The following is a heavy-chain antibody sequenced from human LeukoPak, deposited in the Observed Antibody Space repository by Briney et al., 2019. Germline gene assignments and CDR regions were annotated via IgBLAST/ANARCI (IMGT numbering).Heavy chain of an antibody. Sequence: GGSLRLSCAASGFTFSSYAMHWVRQAPGQGLEYVSAISSNGGSTYYANSVKGRFTISRDNSKNTLYLQMGSLRAEDMAVYYCARAHYDFWSGYHYYYYMDVWGKGTTVTVSS. J-gene: IGHJ6*03. CDR1: GFTFSSYA. CDR3: ARAHYDFWSGYHYYYYMDV. V-gene: IGHV3-64*01. CDR2: ISSNGGST. D-gene: IGHD3-3*01.